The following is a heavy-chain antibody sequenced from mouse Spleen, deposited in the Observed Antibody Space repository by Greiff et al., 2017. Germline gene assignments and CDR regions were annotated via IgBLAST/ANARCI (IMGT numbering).Heavy chain of an antibody. V-gene: IGHV2-9-1*01. CDR3: ARVTTVVDAMDY. CDR1: GFSLTSYA. D-gene: IGHD1-1*01. CDR2: IWTGGGT. J-gene: IGHJ4*01. Sequence: VQLQQSGPGLVAPSQSLSITCTVSGFSLTSYAISWVRQPPGKGLEWLGVIWTGGGTNYNSALKSRLSISKDNSKSQVFFKMNSLQADDTAIYYCARVTTVVDAMDYWGQGTSVTVSS.